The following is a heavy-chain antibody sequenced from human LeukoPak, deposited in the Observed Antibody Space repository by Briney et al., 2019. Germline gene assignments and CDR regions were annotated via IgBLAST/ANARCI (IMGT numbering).Heavy chain of an antibody. Sequence: SETLSLTCTVSGGSISSSSYYWGWIRQPPGKGLEWIGSIYYSGSTYYNPSLKSRVTISVDTSKNQFSLKLSSVTAADTAVYYCARERYSSGWYSYYFDYWGQGTLVTVSS. CDR3: ARERYSSGWYSYYFDY. J-gene: IGHJ4*02. D-gene: IGHD6-19*01. CDR2: IYYSGST. V-gene: IGHV4-39*02. CDR1: GGSISSSSYY.